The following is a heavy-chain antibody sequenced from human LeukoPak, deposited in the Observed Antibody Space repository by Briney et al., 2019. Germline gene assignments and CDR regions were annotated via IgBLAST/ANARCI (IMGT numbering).Heavy chain of an antibody. CDR3: ARDQRYCSSTSCYTDAFDI. V-gene: IGHV4-4*07. CDR1: GGSISSYY. D-gene: IGHD2-2*02. CDR2: IYTSGST. Sequence: SETLSLTCTVSGGSISSYYWSWIRQPAGKGLEWIGRIYTSGSTNYNPSLKSRVTMSVDTSKNQFSLKLSSVTAADTAVYYCARDQRYCSSTSCYTDAFDIWGQGTMVTVSS. J-gene: IGHJ3*02.